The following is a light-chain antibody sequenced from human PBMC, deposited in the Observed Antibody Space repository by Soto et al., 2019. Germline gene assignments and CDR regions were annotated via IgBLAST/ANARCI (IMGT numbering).Light chain of an antibody. CDR1: QSISSW. Sequence: DIQMTQSPSTLSASVGDRVTITCRASQSISSWFAWYQQKPGKAPNLLIYKASTLESGVPSRFSGSGSGTEFSLTISSVQPDDFAAYDCQQYKSYPLTFGGGTKVDIK. J-gene: IGKJ4*01. V-gene: IGKV1-5*03. CDR2: KAS. CDR3: QQYKSYPLT.